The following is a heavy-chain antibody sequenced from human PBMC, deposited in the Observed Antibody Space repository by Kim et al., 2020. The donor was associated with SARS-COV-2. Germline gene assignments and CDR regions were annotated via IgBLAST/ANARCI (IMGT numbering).Heavy chain of an antibody. V-gene: IGHV3-30*04. J-gene: IGHJ4*02. CDR3: ASSAYSYGPYDY. CDR1: GFTFSSYA. D-gene: IGHD5-18*01. CDR2: ISYDGSNK. Sequence: GGSLRLSCAASGFTFSSYAMHWVRQAPGKGLEWVAVISYDGSNKYYADSVKGRFTISRDNSKNTLYLQMNSLRAEDTAVYYCASSAYSYGPYDYWGQGTL.